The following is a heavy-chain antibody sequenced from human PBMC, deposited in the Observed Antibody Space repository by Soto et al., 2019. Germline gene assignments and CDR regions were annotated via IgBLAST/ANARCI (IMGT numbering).Heavy chain of an antibody. CDR2: IYSGGST. D-gene: IGHD2-2*01. V-gene: IGHV4-61*08. CDR3: ARFVRYCSATTCSTRADV. Sequence: ASLSRTCTVRGGFVNSDALSGSWIRQTPGKRLEWIGFIYSGGSTKNPSLRSRVTMSVDTSKNQFSLKLRSVIVADTAVYHCARFVRYCSATTCSTRADVCGQRITVTVSS. CDR1: GGFVNSDALS. J-gene: IGHJ6*02.